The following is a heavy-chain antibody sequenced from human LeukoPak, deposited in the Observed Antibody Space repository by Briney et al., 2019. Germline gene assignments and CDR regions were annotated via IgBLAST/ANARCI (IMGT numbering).Heavy chain of an antibody. CDR3: ARAYDFWSGYPIDY. CDR1: GFTFSSYW. V-gene: IGHV3-7*01. D-gene: IGHD3-3*01. CDR2: IKQDGSEK. Sequence: GGSLRLSCAASGFTFSSYWMSWVRQAPGKGLEWVANIKQDGSEKYYVDSVKGRFTISRDNAKNSLYLQMNSLRAEDTAVYYCARAYDFWSGYPIDYWGQGTLVTVSS. J-gene: IGHJ4*02.